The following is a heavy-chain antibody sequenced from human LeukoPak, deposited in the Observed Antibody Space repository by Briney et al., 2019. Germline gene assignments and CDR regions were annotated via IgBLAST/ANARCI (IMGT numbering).Heavy chain of an antibody. CDR3: ARKSYYDSYQHASDI. Sequence: GESLKISCKGSGYLFSTSWIAWVRQMPGKGLEWMGIVYPGDSGARYSPSFQGQVTMSADTSINTAYLQWSSLKASDTAIYYCARKSYYDSYQHASDIWGQGTMVTVSS. V-gene: IGHV5-51*01. CDR2: VYPGDSGA. CDR1: GYLFSTSW. D-gene: IGHD3-22*01. J-gene: IGHJ3*02.